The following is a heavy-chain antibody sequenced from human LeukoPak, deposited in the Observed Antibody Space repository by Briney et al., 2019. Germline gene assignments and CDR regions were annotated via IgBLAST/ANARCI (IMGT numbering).Heavy chain of an antibody. D-gene: IGHD4-23*01. CDR3: ARDRSGGNYYYCYYMDV. V-gene: IGHV1-69*01. CDR2: IIPIFGTA. Sequence: SVKVSCKASGGTFSSYAISWVRQAPGQGLEWMGGIIPIFGTANYAQKFQGRVTITADESTSTAYMELSSLRSEDTAVYYCARDRSGGNYYYCYYMDVWGKGTTVTVSS. CDR1: GGTFSSYA. J-gene: IGHJ6*03.